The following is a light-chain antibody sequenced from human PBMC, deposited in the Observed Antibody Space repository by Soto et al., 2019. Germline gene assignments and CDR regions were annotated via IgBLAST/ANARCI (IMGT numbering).Light chain of an antibody. CDR2: GAS. V-gene: IGKV3-20*01. CDR1: QSVNNNY. CDR3: LQYGSCQYT. J-gene: IGKJ2*01. Sequence: EIVLTQSPGTLSLSPGERATLSCRASQSVNNNYLAWYQQKPGQAPRLLIYGASGSATGIPDRFSGSGSGTDFTLTISRLEPEDFAVYYCLQYGSCQYTFGQGTKLEIK.